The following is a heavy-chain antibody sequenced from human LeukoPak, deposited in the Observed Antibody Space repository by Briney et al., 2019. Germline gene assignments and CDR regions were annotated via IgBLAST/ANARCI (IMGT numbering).Heavy chain of an antibody. D-gene: IGHD2-8*01. V-gene: IGHV4-34*01. CDR2: INHSGST. CDR3: ARHTGQMEYYYYYYMDV. Sequence: SETLSLTCAVYGGSFSGYYWSWIRQPPGKGLEWIGEINHSGSTNYNPSLKSRVTISVGTSKNQFSLKLSSVTAADTAVYYCARHTGQMEYYYYYYMDVWGKGTTVTISS. J-gene: IGHJ6*03. CDR1: GGSFSGYY.